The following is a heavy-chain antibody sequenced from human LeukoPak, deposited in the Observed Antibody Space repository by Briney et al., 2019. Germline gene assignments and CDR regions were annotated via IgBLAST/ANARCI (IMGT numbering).Heavy chain of an antibody. CDR3: IRTLIVATSPYMDV. CDR1: GFTFSSYW. D-gene: IGHD5-12*01. Sequence: EGSLRLSCAASGFTFSSYWMHWVRQAPGKGLVWVSRVNSEGTGTTYADSVEGRFTISRDNAKNTVYLQMNSLRAEDTAIYYCIRTLIVATSPYMDVWGKGTTVTVSS. V-gene: IGHV3-74*01. J-gene: IGHJ6*03. CDR2: VNSEGTGT.